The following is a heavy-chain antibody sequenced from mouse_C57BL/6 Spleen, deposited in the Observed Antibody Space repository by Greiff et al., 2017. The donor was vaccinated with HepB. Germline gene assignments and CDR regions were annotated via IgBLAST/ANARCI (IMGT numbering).Heavy chain of an antibody. CDR3: ARGGTDQATCGFAY. CDR2: ISYSGST. V-gene: IGHV3-1*01. Sequence: EVKLQESGPGMVKPSQSLSLTCTVTGYSITSGYDWHWIRHFPGNKLEWMGYISYSGSTNYNPSLKSRISITHDTSKNHFFLKLNSVTTEDTATYFCARGGTDQATCGFAYWGDGTLVTVSA. CDR1: GYSITSGYD. J-gene: IGHJ3*01. D-gene: IGHD3-2*02.